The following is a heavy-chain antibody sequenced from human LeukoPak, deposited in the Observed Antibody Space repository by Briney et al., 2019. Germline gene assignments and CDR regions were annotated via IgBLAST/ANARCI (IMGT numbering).Heavy chain of an antibody. CDR2: IIPIFGTA. V-gene: IGHV1-69*13. CDR1: GGTFSSYA. J-gene: IGHJ5*02. D-gene: IGHD1-14*01. Sequence: SEKVSCKASGGTFSSYAISWVRQAPGQGLEWMGGIIPIFGTANYAQKFQGRVTITADESTSTAYMELSSLRSEDTAVYYCARGGIARYNWFDPWGQGTLVTVSS. CDR3: ARGGIARYNWFDP.